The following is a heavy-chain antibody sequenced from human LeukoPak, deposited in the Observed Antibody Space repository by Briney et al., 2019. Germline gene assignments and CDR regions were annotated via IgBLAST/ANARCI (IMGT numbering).Heavy chain of an antibody. CDR1: GGSFSGYY. CDR2: INHSGSA. CDR3: ARGITAALWSGYFPPSPYYYGMDV. D-gene: IGHD3-3*01. Sequence: SETLSLTCAVSGGSFSGYYWTWIRQPPGKGLEWIGEINHSGSANYNPSLMSRVTISLDTSKNHFSLNLSSVTAADTAVYYCARGITAALWSGYFPPSPYYYGMDVWGQGTTVTVSS. J-gene: IGHJ6*02. V-gene: IGHV4-34*01.